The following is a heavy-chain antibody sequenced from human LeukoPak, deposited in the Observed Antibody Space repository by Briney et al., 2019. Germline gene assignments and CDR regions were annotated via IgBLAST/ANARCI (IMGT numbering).Heavy chain of an antibody. J-gene: IGHJ4*02. Sequence: GGSLRLSCAASGFTFSSYEMNWVRQAPGKGLEWVSYISSSGSTIYYADSVKGRFTISRDNAKNSLSLQMNSLRAEDTAVYYCAMVRGVIFDNWGQGTLVTVSS. V-gene: IGHV3-48*03. D-gene: IGHD3-10*01. CDR1: GFTFSSYE. CDR2: ISSSGSTI. CDR3: AMVRGVIFDN.